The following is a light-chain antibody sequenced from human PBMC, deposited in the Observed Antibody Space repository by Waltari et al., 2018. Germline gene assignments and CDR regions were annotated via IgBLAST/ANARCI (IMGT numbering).Light chain of an antibody. CDR2: EVN. Sequence: QSALTQPASVFGSPGQSDNIPRTGTGHKCGGYNHVFWYQQLPGKAPKLMIYEVNKRPSGFSSRFSGSKSGNTASLTISGLLAEDEADYYCCSSAGGTTWVFGGGTKLAVL. J-gene: IGLJ2*01. V-gene: IGLV2-23*02. CDR3: CSSAGGTTWV. CDR1: GHKCGGYNH.